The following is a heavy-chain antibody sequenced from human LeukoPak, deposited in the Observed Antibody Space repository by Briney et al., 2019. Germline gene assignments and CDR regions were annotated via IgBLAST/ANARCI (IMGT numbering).Heavy chain of an antibody. CDR3: ARDGAGSRSWQFYDY. J-gene: IGHJ4*02. V-gene: IGHV3-33*01. CDR1: GFSFSRYG. D-gene: IGHD6-13*01. CDR2: IWYDGSNK. Sequence: GGSLRLSCAASGFSFSRYGMNGVRQAPGKGLEGVAVIWYDGSNKDYADSVKRRFTISRDNSKNTLYLQMNSVRSEDTAVYYCARDGAGSRSWQFYDYWGQGTLVTVSS.